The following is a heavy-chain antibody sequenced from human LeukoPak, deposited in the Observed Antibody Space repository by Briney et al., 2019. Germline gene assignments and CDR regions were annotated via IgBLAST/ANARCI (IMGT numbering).Heavy chain of an antibody. V-gene: IGHV3-23*01. J-gene: IGHJ4*02. CDR3: AKGRGVSSRSFNY. Sequence: PGGSLRLSCAASGFTFSSYAMSWVRQAPGKGLEWVSAISGTGGSTYYADSVKGRFTISRDNSKNTLYLQMNSLRAEDTAVYYCAKGRGVSSRSFNYWGQGTLVTVSS. D-gene: IGHD1-26*01. CDR1: GFTFSSYA. CDR2: ISGTGGST.